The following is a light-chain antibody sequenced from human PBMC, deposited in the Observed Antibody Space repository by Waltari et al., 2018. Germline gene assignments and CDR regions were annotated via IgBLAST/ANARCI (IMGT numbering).Light chain of an antibody. CDR3: SSYTSSSTFVV. CDR1: SSDVGGYKY. J-gene: IGLJ2*01. Sequence: QSALTQSASVSGSPGQSITISCTGTSSDVGGYKYSSWYQQHPGKAPKLMIYEVSNRPSGVSNRFSGSKSGNTASLTISGLQAEDEADYYCSSYTSSSTFVVFGGGTKLTVL. CDR2: EVS. V-gene: IGLV2-14*01.